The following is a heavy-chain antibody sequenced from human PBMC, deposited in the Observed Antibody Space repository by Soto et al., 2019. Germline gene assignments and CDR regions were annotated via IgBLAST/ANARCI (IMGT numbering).Heavy chain of an antibody. J-gene: IGHJ5*02. V-gene: IGHV1-69*13. D-gene: IGHD3-10*01. CDR1: GGTFSSYA. CDR2: IIPIFGTA. Sequence: ASVKVSCKASGGTFSSYAISWVRQAPGQGLEWMGGIIPIFGTANYTQKFQGRVTITADESTSTAYMELSSLRSEDTAVYYCARENARITMVRGVRSPNWFDPWGQGTLVTVSS. CDR3: ARENARITMVRGVRSPNWFDP.